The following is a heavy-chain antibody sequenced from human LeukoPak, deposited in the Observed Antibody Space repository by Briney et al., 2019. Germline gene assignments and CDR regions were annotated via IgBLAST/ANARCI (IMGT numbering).Heavy chain of an antibody. CDR2: IHYSGST. V-gene: IGHV4-59*01. CDR1: GGSISGYY. CDR3: ARGGYSYGVRGDFDY. D-gene: IGHD5-18*01. J-gene: IGHJ4*02. Sequence: SETLSLTCAVSGGSISGYYWSWIRQPPGKGLEWIGYIHYSGSTNYNPALKSRVTISAHTPRNQFSLKLSSVAAADTAVYYCARGGYSYGVRGDFDYWGQGTLVTVSS.